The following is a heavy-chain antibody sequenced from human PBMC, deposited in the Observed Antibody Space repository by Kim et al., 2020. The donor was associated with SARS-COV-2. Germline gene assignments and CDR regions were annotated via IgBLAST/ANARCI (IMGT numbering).Heavy chain of an antibody. V-gene: IGHV3-53*04. CDR2: IFGGGST. CDR3: ARGRDYSRRGLFEF. Sequence: GGSLRLSCAASGFTVTSAYISWVRQAPGKGLEWVSTIFGGGSTYYADSVLGRFTISRHDSNNTLSLQMNNLRPLDTAVYYCARGRDYSRRGLFEFWGQGTVVTVSS. CDR1: GFTVTSAY. J-gene: IGHJ4*02. D-gene: IGHD2-15*01.